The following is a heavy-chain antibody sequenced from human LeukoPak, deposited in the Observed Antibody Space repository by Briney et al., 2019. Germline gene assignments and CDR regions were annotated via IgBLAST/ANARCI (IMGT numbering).Heavy chain of an antibody. CDR3: ARTPSLTTVVTPDGVDY. D-gene: IGHD4-23*01. CDR2: IYYSGST. CDR1: GGSISSGGYY. V-gene: IGHV4-31*03. Sequence: SETLSLTCTVSGGSISSGGYYWSWIRQHPGKGLEWIGYIYYSGSTYYNPSLKSRVTISVDTSKNQFSLKLSSVTAADTAVYYCARTPSLTTVVTPDGVDYWGQGTLVTVSS. J-gene: IGHJ4*02.